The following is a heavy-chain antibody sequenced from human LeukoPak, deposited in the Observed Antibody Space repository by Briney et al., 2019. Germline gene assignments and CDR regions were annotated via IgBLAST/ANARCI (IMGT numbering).Heavy chain of an antibody. CDR1: GYSFTAFY. CDR2: IHPRSGDT. D-gene: IGHD3-10*01. Sequence: ASVKVSCKASGYSFTAFYRHWVRQAPGQGLERMGWIHPRSGDTRYAQKFQGRVTMARDTSISTVYMDLSSLGSDDTAVYYCARDGEYGTGSYYRGSFDYWGQGILVTVSS. V-gene: IGHV1-2*02. CDR3: ARDGEYGTGSYYRGSFDY. J-gene: IGHJ4*02.